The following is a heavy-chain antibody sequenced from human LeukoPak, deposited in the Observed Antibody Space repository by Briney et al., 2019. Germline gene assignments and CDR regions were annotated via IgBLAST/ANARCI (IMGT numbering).Heavy chain of an antibody. CDR3: ARSITMVRGLITPPSDY. CDR2: INPNSGGT. Sequence: ASVKVSCTASGYTFTGYYMHWVRQAPGQGLEWMGWINPNSGGTNYAQKFQGRVTMTRDTSISTAYMELSRLRSDDTAVYYCARSITMVRGLITPPSDYWGQGTLVTVSS. D-gene: IGHD3-10*01. J-gene: IGHJ4*02. CDR1: GYTFTGYY. V-gene: IGHV1-2*02.